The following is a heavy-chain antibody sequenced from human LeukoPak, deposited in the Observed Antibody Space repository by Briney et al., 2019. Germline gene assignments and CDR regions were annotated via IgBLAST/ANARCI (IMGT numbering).Heavy chain of an antibody. CDR1: GFTFSSYG. CDR3: YGGTIVEDY. J-gene: IGHJ4*02. D-gene: IGHD4-23*01. CDR2: ISYDGSNK. Sequence: GGSLRLSCAASGFTFSSYGMHWVRQAPGKGLEWVAVISYDGSNKYYADSVKGRFTISRDNSKNTPYLQMNSLRAEDTAVYYCYGGTIVEDYWGQGTLVTVSS. V-gene: IGHV3-30*03.